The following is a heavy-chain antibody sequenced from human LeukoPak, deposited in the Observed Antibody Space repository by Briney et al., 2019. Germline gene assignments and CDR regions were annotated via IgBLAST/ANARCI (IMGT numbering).Heavy chain of an antibody. CDR1: GGSISSYY. D-gene: IGHD6-19*01. Sequence: SETLSLTCTVSGGSISSYYWGWIRQPPGKGLEWNGYIYNSGNTKYNPSLKSRVTISVDTSKNQFSLKLSSVTAADTAVYYCARVRIAVADYYFDYWGQGTLVTVSS. CDR3: ARVRIAVADYYFDY. J-gene: IGHJ4*02. V-gene: IGHV4-59*01. CDR2: IYNSGNT.